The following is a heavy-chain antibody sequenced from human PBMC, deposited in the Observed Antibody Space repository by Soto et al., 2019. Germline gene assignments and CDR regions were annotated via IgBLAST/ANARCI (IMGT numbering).Heavy chain of an antibody. V-gene: IGHV4-39*01. J-gene: IGHJ3*02. D-gene: IGHD1-26*01. CDR2: IYYSGST. CDR3: ASRPLFGVGATYAAAFDI. CDR1: GGSISSSSYY. Sequence: SSETLSLTCTVSGGSISSSSYYWGWIRQPPGKGLEWIGSIYYSGSTYYNPSLRSRVTISVDTSKNQFSLKLSSVTAADTAVYYCASRPLFGVGATYAAAFDIWGQGTMVTVSS.